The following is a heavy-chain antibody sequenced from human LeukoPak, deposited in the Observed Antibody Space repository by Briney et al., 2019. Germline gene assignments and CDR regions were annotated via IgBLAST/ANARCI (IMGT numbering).Heavy chain of an antibody. D-gene: IGHD3-16*01. CDR1: GFTFTNYW. CDR3: ARGGGTFDS. V-gene: IGHV3-7*01. J-gene: IGHJ5*01. CDR2: IKEDGSEK. Sequence: GGSLRLSCAASGFTFTNYWMTWVRQAPGKGLEWVVNIKEDGSEKNYVDSVKGRFTISRDNTQNSLHLQLNTLRAEDTAVYYCARGGGTFDSWGQGTLVTVSS.